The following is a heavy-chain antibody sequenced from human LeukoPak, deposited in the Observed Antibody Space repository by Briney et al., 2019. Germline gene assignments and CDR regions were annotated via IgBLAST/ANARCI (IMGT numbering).Heavy chain of an antibody. CDR1: RYTSTSYY. D-gene: IGHD3-22*01. J-gene: IGHJ4*02. Sequence: VASVKVSCKASRYTSTSYYMHWVRQAPGQGLESMGIINPSGGSTSYAQKFQGRVTMTRDTSTSTVYMELSSMRSEDTAVYYCASQGDSSGSQFDYWGQGTLVTVSS. CDR2: INPSGGST. V-gene: IGHV1-46*01. CDR3: ASQGDSSGSQFDY.